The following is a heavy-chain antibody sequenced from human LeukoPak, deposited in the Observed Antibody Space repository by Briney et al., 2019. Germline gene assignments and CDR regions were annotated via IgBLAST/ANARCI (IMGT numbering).Heavy chain of an antibody. CDR2: IYYSGST. D-gene: IGHD6-6*01. CDR3: ARSGIAARIPYGMDA. Sequence: PSETLSLTCTVFGGSISSYYWSWIRQRPGKGLEWVRNIYYSGSTNYNPSLKNRVTISVATSKNQFSLKLSSVTAADTAFYYCARSGIAARIPYGMDAWGQGTTVTVSS. V-gene: IGHV4-59*01. CDR1: GGSISSYY. J-gene: IGHJ6*02.